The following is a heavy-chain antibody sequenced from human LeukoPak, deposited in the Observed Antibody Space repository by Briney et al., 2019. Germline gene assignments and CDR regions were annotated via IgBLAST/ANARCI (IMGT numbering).Heavy chain of an antibody. V-gene: IGHV4/OR15-8*02. CDR1: GGSIRGTNW. J-gene: IGHJ4*02. Sequence: SETLSLTFGVSGGSIRGTNWWSWVRQPPGTGLGLIGKICRAGQTNFNPSLKGRVTMSLDKSSNKLYLHLTSVTAADTATYFCSRESGTFCPFGYWGQGTLVIVSS. CDR3: SRESGTFCPFGY. D-gene: IGHD1-26*01. CDR2: ICRAGQT.